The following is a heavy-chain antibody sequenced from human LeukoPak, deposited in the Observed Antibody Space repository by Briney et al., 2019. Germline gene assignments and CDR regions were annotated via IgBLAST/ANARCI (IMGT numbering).Heavy chain of an antibody. V-gene: IGHV3-21*01. CDR3: TRDAPYYFRYCYFDY. Sequence: GGPLRLSCAASGFSISSSAMNWVRQAPGKGLEWVSSIIASHIYYAAAGRGRFTISRDNAKNSAYLHMSSLRAGDPAVYYCTRDAPYYFRYCYFDYWGQGTLVTVSS. D-gene: IGHD2/OR15-2a*01. J-gene: IGHJ4*01. CDR2: IIASHI. CDR1: GFSISSSA.